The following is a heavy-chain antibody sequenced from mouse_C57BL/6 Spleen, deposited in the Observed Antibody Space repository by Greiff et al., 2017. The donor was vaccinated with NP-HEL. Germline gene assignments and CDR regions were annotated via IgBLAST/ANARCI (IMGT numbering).Heavy chain of an antibody. V-gene: IGHV1-18*01. CDR1: GYTFTDYN. CDR2: INPNNGGT. Sequence: EVQLQQSGPELVKPGASVKIPCKASGYTFTDYNMDWVKQSHGKSLEWIGDINPNNGGTIYNQKFKGKATLTVDKSSSTAYMELRSLTSEDTAVYYCAREGDGYPPAWFAYWGQGTLVTVSA. CDR3: AREGDGYPPAWFAY. J-gene: IGHJ3*01. D-gene: IGHD2-3*01.